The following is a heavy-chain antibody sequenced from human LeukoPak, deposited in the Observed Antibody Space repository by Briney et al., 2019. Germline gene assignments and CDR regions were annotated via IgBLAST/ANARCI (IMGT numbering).Heavy chain of an antibody. CDR1: GFTFSDYY. V-gene: IGHV3-11*01. Sequence: GGSLRLSCATSGFTFSDYYMSWLRHAPGKGLEWVSYISSSGSPLYYADSVKGRFTISRDNANNSVFLQMNSLRAEDTAVYYCTRDPDTSSKVDYWGQGALVTVSS. J-gene: IGHJ4*02. CDR3: TRDPDTSSKVDY. D-gene: IGHD6-6*01. CDR2: ISSSGSPL.